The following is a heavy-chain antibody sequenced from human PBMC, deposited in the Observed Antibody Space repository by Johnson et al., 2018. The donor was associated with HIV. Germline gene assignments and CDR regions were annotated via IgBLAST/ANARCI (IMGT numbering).Heavy chain of an antibody. Sequence: VQLVESGGGVVRPGGSLRLSCAASGFIFDDYGMSWVRQAPGKGLEWVSGINWYDGSNKYYADSVKGRFTISRDNSKNTLYLQMNSLRAEDTAVYYCARETGVRPLTYYYDSSGYYYDAFDIWGQGTMVTVSS. J-gene: IGHJ3*02. V-gene: IGHV3-20*04. D-gene: IGHD3-22*01. CDR3: ARETGVRPLTYYYDSSGYYYDAFDI. CDR1: GFIFDDYG. CDR2: INWYDGSNK.